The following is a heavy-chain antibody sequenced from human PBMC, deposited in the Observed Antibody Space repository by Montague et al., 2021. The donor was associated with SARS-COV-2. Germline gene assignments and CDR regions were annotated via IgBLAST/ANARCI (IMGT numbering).Heavy chain of an antibody. CDR3: ARDTRITMIVVVQGYGMDV. CDR1: GASISSSSYY. D-gene: IGHD3-22*01. Sequence: SETLSLTCTVSGASISSSSYYWGWIRQPPGKGLEWIVSIYYSGSNYYNPSLKSRVTISVDTSKNQFSLKLSTVTAADTAVYYCARDTRITMIVVVQGYGMDVWGQGTTVTVSS. CDR2: IYYSGSN. J-gene: IGHJ6*02. V-gene: IGHV4-39*07.